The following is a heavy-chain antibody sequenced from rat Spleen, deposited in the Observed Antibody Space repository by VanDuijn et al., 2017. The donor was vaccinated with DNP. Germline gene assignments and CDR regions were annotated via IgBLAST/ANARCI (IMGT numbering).Heavy chain of an antibody. CDR1: GFIFSKYG. CDR3: ARHDYSALFAY. V-gene: IGHV5S13*01. Sequence: EVQLVESGGGLVQPGRSLKLSCAASGFIFSKYGMAWARQAPTKGLEWVASISPSGGFTYYHDSVKGRFTVSRDNAKSSLYLQMDSLRSEDTATYYCARHDYSALFAYWGQGTLVTVSS. D-gene: IGHD1-1*01. CDR2: ISPSGGFT. J-gene: IGHJ3*01.